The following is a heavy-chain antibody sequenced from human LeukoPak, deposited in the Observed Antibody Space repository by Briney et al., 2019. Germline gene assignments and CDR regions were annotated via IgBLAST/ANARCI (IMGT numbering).Heavy chain of an antibody. Sequence: SVKVSCKASGGTFSSYAISWVRQAPGQGLEWMGRIIPILGIANHAQKFQGRVTITADKSTSTAYMELSSLRSEDTAVYYCARDRGIAVAGPEYFQHWGQGTLVTVSS. CDR1: GGTFSSYA. D-gene: IGHD6-19*01. CDR2: IIPILGIA. V-gene: IGHV1-69*04. CDR3: ARDRGIAVAGPEYFQH. J-gene: IGHJ1*01.